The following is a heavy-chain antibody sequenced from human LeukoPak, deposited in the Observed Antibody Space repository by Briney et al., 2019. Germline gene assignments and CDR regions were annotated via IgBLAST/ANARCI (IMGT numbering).Heavy chain of an antibody. CDR1: GFTVGDHA. CDR3: GRGPIQHWRHNGVDV. CDR2: IRSNAYRRTT. Sequence: GRSLRLSCTTSGFTVGDHAMTWVRQTPGKGLEWVGFIRSNAYRRTTEYAASVKDRFIISRDDSKSVVYLQMNSLKSEDTGVYYCGRGPIQHWRHNGVDVWGQGTTVTVSS. J-gene: IGHJ6*02. V-gene: IGHV3-49*04. D-gene: IGHD1-1*01.